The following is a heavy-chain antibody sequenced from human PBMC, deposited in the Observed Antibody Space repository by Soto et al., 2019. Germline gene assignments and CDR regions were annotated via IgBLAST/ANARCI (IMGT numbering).Heavy chain of an antibody. CDR3: ARSWVGLPPHAFDI. CDR2: INAGNGNT. Sequence: GASVKVSCKASGYTFTSYAMHWVRQAPGQRLEWMGWINAGNGNTKYSQKFQGRVTITRDTSASTAYMELSSLRSEDTAVYYCARSWVGLPPHAFDIWGQGTMVTVSS. V-gene: IGHV1-3*01. D-gene: IGHD2-15*01. CDR1: GYTFTSYA. J-gene: IGHJ3*02.